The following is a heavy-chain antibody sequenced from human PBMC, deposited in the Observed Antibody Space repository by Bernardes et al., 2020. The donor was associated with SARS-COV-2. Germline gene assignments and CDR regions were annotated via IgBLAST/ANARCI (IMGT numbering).Heavy chain of an antibody. D-gene: IGHD1-26*01. J-gene: IGHJ3*01. CDR3: GSVTWSQRDGFDV. Sequence: ASEKVSCKASEYTFTDYYMHWVRQDPGQGLEWMGWISPHSGDTNYAQKFKGRVTMTRDTSISTGYMELTSLRSDDTAVYYCGSVTWSQRDGFDVWGQGTMVTVSS. CDR2: ISPHSGDT. CDR1: EYTFTDYY. V-gene: IGHV1-2*02.